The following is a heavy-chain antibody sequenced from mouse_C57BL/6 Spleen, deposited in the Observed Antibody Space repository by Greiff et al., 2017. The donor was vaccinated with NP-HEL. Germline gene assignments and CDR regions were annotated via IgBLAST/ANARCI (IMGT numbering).Heavy chain of an antibody. V-gene: IGHV1-82*01. Sequence: QVQLQQSGPELVKPGASVKISCKASGYAFSSSWMNWVKQRPGKGLEWIGRNYPGDGDTNYNGKFKGKATLTADKSSSTAYMQLSSLTSEDSAVYFCARSYYSSWFAYWGQGTLVTVSA. CDR2: NYPGDGDT. D-gene: IGHD2-12*01. CDR3: ARSYYSSWFAY. CDR1: GYAFSSSW. J-gene: IGHJ3*01.